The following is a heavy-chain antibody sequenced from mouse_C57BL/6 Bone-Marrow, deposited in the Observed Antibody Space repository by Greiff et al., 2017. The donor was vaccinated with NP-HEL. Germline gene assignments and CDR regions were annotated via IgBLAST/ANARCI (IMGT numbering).Heavy chain of an antibody. CDR1: GFTFSSYG. CDR2: ISSGGSYT. Sequence: EVMLVESGGDLVKPGGSLKLSCAASGFTFSSYGMSWVRQTPDKRLEWVATISSGGSYTYYPDSVKGRLTISRDNAKNTLYLQMSSLKSEDTAMYYCARDGGSSYAWFAYWGQGTLVTVSA. V-gene: IGHV5-6*01. D-gene: IGHD1-1*01. CDR3: ARDGGSSYAWFAY. J-gene: IGHJ3*01.